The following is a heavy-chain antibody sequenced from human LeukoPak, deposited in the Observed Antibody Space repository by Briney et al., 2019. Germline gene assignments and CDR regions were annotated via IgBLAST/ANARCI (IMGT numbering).Heavy chain of an antibody. J-gene: IGHJ6*03. CDR1: GFTFSSYS. CDR3: ARDVTGYSYGPWEHKYYYYMDV. D-gene: IGHD5-18*01. V-gene: IGHV3-48*02. CDR2: ISSSSSTI. Sequence: GGSLRLSCAASGFTFSSYSMNWVRQAPGKGLEWVSYISSSSSTIYYADSVKGRFTISRDTAKNSLYLQMNSLRDEDTAVYYSARDVTGYSYGPWEHKYYYYMDVWGKGTTVTVSS.